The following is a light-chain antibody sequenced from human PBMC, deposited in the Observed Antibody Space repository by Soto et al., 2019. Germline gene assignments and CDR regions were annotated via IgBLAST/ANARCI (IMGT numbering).Light chain of an antibody. CDR3: CSYAGSYTYV. CDR1: SSDVGGYNY. J-gene: IGLJ1*01. CDR2: DVN. V-gene: IGLV2-11*01. Sequence: QAVVTQPRSVSGSPGQSVTISCTGTSSDVGGYNYVSWYQQHPGKAPKLMIYDVNKRPSGVPDRFSGSKSGNTASLTISGLRAEDEADYYCCSYAGSYTYVFGTGTKLTVL.